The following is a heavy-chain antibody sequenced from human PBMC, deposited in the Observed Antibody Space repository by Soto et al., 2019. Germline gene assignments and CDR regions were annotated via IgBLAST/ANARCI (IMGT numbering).Heavy chain of an antibody. Sequence: PSETLSLTCTVSGGSISSSSYYWGWIRQPPGKGLEWIGSIYYSGSTYYNPSLKSRVTISVDTSKNQFSLKLSSVTAADTAVYYCARHSVNHYGMDVWGQGTTVTVSS. J-gene: IGHJ6*02. CDR1: GGSISSSSYY. CDR2: IYYSGST. V-gene: IGHV4-39*01. CDR3: ARHSVNHYGMDV. D-gene: IGHD4-17*01.